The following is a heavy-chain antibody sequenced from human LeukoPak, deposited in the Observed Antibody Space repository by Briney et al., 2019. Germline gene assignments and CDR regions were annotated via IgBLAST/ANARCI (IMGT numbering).Heavy chain of an antibody. CDR3: AKISSSWYFYYFDY. D-gene: IGHD6-13*01. J-gene: IGHJ4*02. CDR1: GFTVSSNY. Sequence: GGSLRLSCAASGFTVSSNYMSWVRQAPGKGLEWVSVIYSGGSTYYADSVKGRFTISRDNSKNTLYLQMNSLRAEDTAVYYCAKISSSWYFYYFDYWGQGTLVTVSS. V-gene: IGHV3-53*01. CDR2: IYSGGST.